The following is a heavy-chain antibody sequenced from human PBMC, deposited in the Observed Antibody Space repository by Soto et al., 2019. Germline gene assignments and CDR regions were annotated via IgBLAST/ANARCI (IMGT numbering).Heavy chain of an antibody. CDR2: IIPFFGTT. V-gene: IGHV1-69*01. Sequence: QVQLVQSGAEVKKPGSSVKVSCKASGGTFSTYGMICWVRQAPGQGLEWMGGIIPFFGTTNYAQKSQGRVIITADEAMRSAFMELSRLRSQDTALYYCARGKTYLGVWGQGTTVTVSS. CDR3: ARGKTYLGV. D-gene: IGHD3-16*01. J-gene: IGHJ6*02. CDR1: GGTFSTYG.